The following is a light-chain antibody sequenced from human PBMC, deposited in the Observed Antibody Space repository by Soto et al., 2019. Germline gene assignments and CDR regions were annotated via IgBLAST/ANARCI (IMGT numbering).Light chain of an antibody. CDR2: DAS. V-gene: IGKV3-11*01. CDR3: QQRSNWLT. CDR1: QSVSSY. Sequence: EIVLTQSPVTLSLPPGERATLSCRASQSVSSYLAWYQQKPGQAPRLLIYDASNRATGIPARFSGSGSGTDFTLTISSLEPEDFAVYYCQQRSNWLTFGGGTKVDIK. J-gene: IGKJ4*01.